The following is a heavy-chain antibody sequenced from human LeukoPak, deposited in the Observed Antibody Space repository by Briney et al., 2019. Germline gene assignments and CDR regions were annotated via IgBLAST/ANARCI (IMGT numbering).Heavy chain of an antibody. D-gene: IGHD3-10*01. V-gene: IGHV3-66*02. Sequence: PGGSLRLSCAASGFTVSSNYMSWVRQAPGKGLEWVSVIYSGGSTYYADSVKGRFTISRDNSKNTLFLQMNSLRAEDTAVYYCARALANSGYPLYYMDVWGKGTTVTVSS. CDR2: IYSGGST. CDR1: GFTVSSNY. CDR3: ARALANSGYPLYYMDV. J-gene: IGHJ6*03.